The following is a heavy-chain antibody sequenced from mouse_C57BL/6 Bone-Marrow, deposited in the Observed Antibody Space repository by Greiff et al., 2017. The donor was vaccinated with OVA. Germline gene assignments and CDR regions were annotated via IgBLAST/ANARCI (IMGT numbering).Heavy chain of an antibody. D-gene: IGHD2-1*01. CDR3: ARDGNYPWFAY. V-gene: IGHV2-2*01. CDR1: GFSLTSYG. Sequence: QVQLQQSGPGLVQPSQSLSITCTVSGFSLTSYGVHWVRQSPGKGLEWLGVIWSGGSTYYNAAFISRLSISKDNSKSQVFFKMNSLQADDTAIYYCARDGNYPWFAYWGQGTLVTVSA. CDR2: IWSGGST. J-gene: IGHJ3*01.